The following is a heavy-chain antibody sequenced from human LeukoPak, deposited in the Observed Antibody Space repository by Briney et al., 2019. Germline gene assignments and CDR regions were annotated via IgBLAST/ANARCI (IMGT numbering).Heavy chain of an antibody. Sequence: PGGSLRLSCAVSGFTFSSYSMDWVRQAPGKGREWVSSISSSSSYIYYADSVKGLFTITRDNAKNSLYLQMNSLRTEDTAVYYCARGYCSSTSCYELNYYYYYMDVWGKGTTVTVSS. CDR1: GFTFSSYS. J-gene: IGHJ6*03. CDR3: ARGYCSSTSCYELNYYYYYMDV. V-gene: IGHV3-21*01. CDR2: ISSSSSYI. D-gene: IGHD2-2*01.